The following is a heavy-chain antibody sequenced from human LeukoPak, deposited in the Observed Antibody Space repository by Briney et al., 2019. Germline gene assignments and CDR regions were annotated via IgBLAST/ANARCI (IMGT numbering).Heavy chain of an antibody. CDR3: AKMRTPTAQSGDAFDI. Sequence: GGSLRLSCAASVFTFSTHAMSWVRQAPGKGLEWVAVISYDGSNKYYVDSVKGRFTISRDNSKNTLNLQMNSLRAEDTAVYYCAKMRTPTAQSGDAFDIWGQGTMVTVSS. CDR2: ISYDGSNK. CDR1: VFTFSTHA. V-gene: IGHV3-30*18. D-gene: IGHD4-17*01. J-gene: IGHJ3*02.